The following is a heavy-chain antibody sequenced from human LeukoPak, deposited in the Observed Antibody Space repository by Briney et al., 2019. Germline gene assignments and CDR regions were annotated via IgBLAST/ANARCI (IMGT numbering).Heavy chain of an antibody. CDR2: IRSKVDGGTT. CDR1: GFTVGDYS. D-gene: IGHD6-6*01. V-gene: IGHV3-49*04. CDR3: TRVLAARQRNDAFDI. Sequence: GGSLRLSCTASGFTVGDYSISWVRQAPGKGLEWVGFIRSKVDGGTTEYATSVKGRFTIARDDYKSLAYLQMNSLKTEDTAVYYCTRVLAARQRNDAFDIWGHGTMVTVSS. J-gene: IGHJ3*02.